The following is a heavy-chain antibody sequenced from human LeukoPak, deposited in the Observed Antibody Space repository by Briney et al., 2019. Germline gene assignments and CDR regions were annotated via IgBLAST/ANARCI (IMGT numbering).Heavy chain of an antibody. CDR2: IHYSGST. Sequence: PSQTLSLTCSVSGGSISSGGDYWSWIRQQPGKGLEWIGHIHYSGSTNYNPSLKSRVTISIHTSKNQFSLILSSVTAADTAVYYCARNSIQLGAFDIWGQGTMVTVSS. J-gene: IGHJ3*02. CDR3: ARNSIQLGAFDI. D-gene: IGHD1-1*01. CDR1: GGSISSGGDY. V-gene: IGHV4-31*03.